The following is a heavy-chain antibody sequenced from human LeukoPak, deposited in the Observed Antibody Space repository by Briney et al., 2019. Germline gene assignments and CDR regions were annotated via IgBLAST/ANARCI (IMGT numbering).Heavy chain of an antibody. J-gene: IGHJ4*02. D-gene: IGHD2-21*01. V-gene: IGHV1-46*01. Sequence: GASVKVSCKASGYTFTSYYMHWVRQAPGQGLEWMGIINPSGGSTSYAQKFQGRVTMTEDTSTDTAYMELSSLRSEDTAVYYCATDFFKEGPYSVHRTWGQGTLVTVSS. CDR3: ATDFFKEGPYSVHRT. CDR2: INPSGGST. CDR1: GYTFTSYY.